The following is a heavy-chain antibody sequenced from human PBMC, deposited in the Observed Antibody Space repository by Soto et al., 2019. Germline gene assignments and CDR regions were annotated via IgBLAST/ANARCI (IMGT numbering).Heavy chain of an antibody. D-gene: IGHD2-15*01. CDR2: ISAKKGNT. CDR1: GYTFTSYG. V-gene: IGHV1-18*04. CDR3: AREILSPDFYFHGMDV. J-gene: IGHJ6*02. Sequence: QGQLVQSGAEGKKPGASVKVSCKASGYTFTSYGISWVRQAPGQGLEWMGWISAKKGNTKYAQKFQGRVTMPTATSTSTAYMELRSLRSDDTAVYYCAREILSPDFYFHGMDVWGQGTTVTVSS.